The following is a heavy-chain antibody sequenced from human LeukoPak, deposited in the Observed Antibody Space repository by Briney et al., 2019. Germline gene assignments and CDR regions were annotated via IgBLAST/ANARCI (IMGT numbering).Heavy chain of an antibody. J-gene: IGHJ5*02. CDR2: IYYSGST. CDR1: GGSISSGGYY. D-gene: IGHD4-17*01. V-gene: IGHV4-31*03. CDR3: ARAGGYGDYVGYYWFDP. Sequence: SETLSLNCTVSGGSISSGGYYWSWIRQHPGKGLEWIGYIYYSGSTYYNPSLKSRVTISVDTSKNQFSLKLSSVTAADTAVYYCARAGGYGDYVGYYWFDPWGQGTLVTVSS.